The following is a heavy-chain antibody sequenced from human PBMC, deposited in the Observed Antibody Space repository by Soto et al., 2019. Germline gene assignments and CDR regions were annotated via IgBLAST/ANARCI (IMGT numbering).Heavy chain of an antibody. D-gene: IGHD5-12*01. V-gene: IGHV3-23*01. CDR3: AKLPPLTIRSGYVPLFYFDY. J-gene: IGHJ4*02. Sequence: GGSLRLSCAASGFTFSSYAMSWVRQAPGKGLEWVSAISGSGGSTYYADSVKGRFTISRDNSKNTLYLQMNSLRAEDTAVYYCAKLPPLTIRSGYVPLFYFDYWGQGTLVTVS. CDR2: ISGSGGST. CDR1: GFTFSSYA.